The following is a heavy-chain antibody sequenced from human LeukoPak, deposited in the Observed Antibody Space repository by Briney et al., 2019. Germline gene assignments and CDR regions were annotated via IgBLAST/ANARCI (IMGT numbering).Heavy chain of an antibody. J-gene: IGHJ4*02. D-gene: IGHD3-10*01. V-gene: IGHV4-59*01. CDR2: IYYSGST. CDR3: ARVHYYGSGLSSYFDY. Sequence: SETLSLTCTVSGDSFSNYYWSWIRQPPGKGLEWIGYIYYSGSTKYNPSLKSRVIISVDTPKNHFSLKVNSVTAADTAVYYCARVHYYGSGLSSYFDYWGQGSLVTVSS. CDR1: GDSFSNYY.